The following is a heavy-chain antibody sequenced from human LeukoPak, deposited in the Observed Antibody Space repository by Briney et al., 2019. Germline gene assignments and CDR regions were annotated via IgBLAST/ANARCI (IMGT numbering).Heavy chain of an antibody. CDR1: GGSISSSSYY. D-gene: IGHD3-3*02. J-gene: IGHJ4*02. CDR2: IYYSGST. Sequence: SETLSLTCTVSGGSISSSSYYWGWIRQPPGKGLEWIGYIYYSGSTYYNPSLKSRVTISVDTSKNQFSLKLSSVTAADTAVYYCAALSPPFDYWSQGTLVTVSS. V-gene: IGHV4-39*07. CDR3: AALSPPFDY.